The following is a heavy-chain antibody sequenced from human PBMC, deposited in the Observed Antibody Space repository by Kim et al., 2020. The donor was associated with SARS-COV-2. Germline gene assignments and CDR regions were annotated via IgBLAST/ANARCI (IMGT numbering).Heavy chain of an antibody. V-gene: IGHV4-39*01. J-gene: IGHJ4*02. CDR1: GGSISSSSYY. Sequence: SETLSLTCTVSGGSISSSSYYWGWIRQPPGKGLEWIGSIYYSGSTYYNPSLKSRVTISVDTSKNQFSLKLSSVTAADTAVYYCARHMAEMATLHYFDYWGQGTLVTVSS. CDR2: IYYSGST. D-gene: IGHD5-12*01. CDR3: ARHMAEMATLHYFDY.